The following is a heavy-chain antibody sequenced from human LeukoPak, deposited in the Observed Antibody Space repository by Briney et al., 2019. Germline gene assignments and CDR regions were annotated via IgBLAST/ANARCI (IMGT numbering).Heavy chain of an antibody. CDR2: IRSKTDGGTT. V-gene: IGHV3-15*01. D-gene: IGHD3-10*01. CDR3: TTITMIREHEDY. J-gene: IGHJ4*02. CDR1: GFTFSKAW. Sequence: PGGSLRLSCAASGFTFSKAWMSWVRQAPGKGLEWVGRIRSKTDGGTTNYAAPVKGRFTISRDDSRNTLSLQMNSLKTEDTAVYYCTTITMIREHEDYWGQGTLVTVSS.